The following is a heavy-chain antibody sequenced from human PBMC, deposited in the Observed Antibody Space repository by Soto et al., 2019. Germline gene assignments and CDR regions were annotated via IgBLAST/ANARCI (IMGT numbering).Heavy chain of an antibody. V-gene: IGHV5-51*01. D-gene: IGHD3-10*01. J-gene: IGHJ5*02. CDR2: IFPSDSDT. CDR3: ARRPGRCFEQ. CDR1: GYRLTTSW. Sequence: VESLKISCKGSGYRLTTSWICVVLQMPGKGLEWMGIIFPSDSDTRYSPSFQCQVTISVDKSISTAYLQWSSLKASDNAMYDCARRPGRCFEQWGQGTLVNV.